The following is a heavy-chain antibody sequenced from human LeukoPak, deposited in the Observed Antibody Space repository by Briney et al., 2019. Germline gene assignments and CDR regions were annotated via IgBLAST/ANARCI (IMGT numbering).Heavy chain of an antibody. J-gene: IGHJ1*01. Sequence: GGSLRLSCAASGFTFSGYSMNWVRQAPGKGLEWVSSISNSGSYTYYVDSVKGRFFISRDNAKNSTFLQMNSLRAEDTAVYYCVRDHRRHFGWLSYFQHWGQGTLVAVSA. D-gene: IGHD3-9*01. CDR2: ISNSGSYT. CDR1: GFTFSGYS. V-gene: IGHV3-21*01. CDR3: VRDHRRHFGWLSYFQH.